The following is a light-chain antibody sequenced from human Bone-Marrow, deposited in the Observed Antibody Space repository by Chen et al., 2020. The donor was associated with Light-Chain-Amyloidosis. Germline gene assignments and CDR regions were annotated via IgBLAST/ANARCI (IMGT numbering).Light chain of an antibody. CDR2: RDT. Sequence: SYELTQPPSVSLSAGQKARITCAGDDLPTKYAYWYQQKPGQAPVLVKHRDTERPSGISERFSGSSSGTTATLTISGVQAEDEADYHCQSADSSGTYEVIFGGGTKLTVL. J-gene: IGLJ2*01. CDR1: DLPTKY. CDR3: QSADSSGTYEVI. V-gene: IGLV3-25*03.